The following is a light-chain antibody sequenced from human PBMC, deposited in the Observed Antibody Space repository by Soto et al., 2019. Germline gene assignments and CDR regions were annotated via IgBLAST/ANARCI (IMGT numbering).Light chain of an antibody. V-gene: IGKV1-17*03. J-gene: IGKJ3*01. CDR1: QGISYY. CDR3: LQYNNYPLS. CDR2: AAS. Sequence: DIQMTQSPSAMSASVGDRVTISCRASQGISYYLAWFQQKPGKVPKCLIYAASSLQSGVPSRFSGSGSGTEFTLTISSLQPEDFATYYCLQYNNYPLSFGPGTKVDIK.